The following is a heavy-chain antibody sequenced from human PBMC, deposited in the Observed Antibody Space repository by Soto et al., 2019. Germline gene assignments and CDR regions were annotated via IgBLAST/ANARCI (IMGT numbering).Heavy chain of an antibody. J-gene: IGHJ4*02. D-gene: IGHD6-19*01. CDR2: VHDSGRT. CDR3: ATTARNEVTGTVLHY. V-gene: IGHV4-61*01. Sequence: SETLSLTCTVPGGSVNIGTYYWSWIRQPPGKGLEWIGYVHDSGRTSYKPSLNSRVTISLDTSKRQFSLKLTSVTAADTAVYYCATTARNEVTGTVLHYWGQGTLVTVSS. CDR1: GGSVNIGTYY.